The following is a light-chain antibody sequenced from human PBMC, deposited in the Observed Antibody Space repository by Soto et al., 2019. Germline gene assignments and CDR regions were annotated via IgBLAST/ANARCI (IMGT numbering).Light chain of an antibody. V-gene: IGKV3-15*01. CDR3: EQYNSRPPLYT. Sequence: EIVMTQSPATLSVSPGEGATLSCRASQSVSHNLAWYQQKPGQAPRLLIYGASTRATGIPTRFSGSGSGTELTLTISSLQSEDFAVYYCEQYNSRPPLYTFGQGTKLEIK. J-gene: IGKJ2*01. CDR1: QSVSHN. CDR2: GAS.